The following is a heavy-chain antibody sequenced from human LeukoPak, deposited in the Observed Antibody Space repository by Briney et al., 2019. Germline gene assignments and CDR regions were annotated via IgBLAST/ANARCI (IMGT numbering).Heavy chain of an antibody. J-gene: IGHJ4*02. D-gene: IGHD3-9*01. CDR1: GYSISAVSY. V-gene: IGHV4-38-2*02. CDR2: IYHTGSA. CDR3: ARYSRAHPDYFFDY. Sequence: SETLSLTCTVSGYSISAVSYWGWFRPAPGKGLEWIANIYHTGSAYHNPSLKSRLTVSIDASKNQFSLGLASVTAADTAVYYCARYSRAHPDYFFDYWGQGTLVTVSS.